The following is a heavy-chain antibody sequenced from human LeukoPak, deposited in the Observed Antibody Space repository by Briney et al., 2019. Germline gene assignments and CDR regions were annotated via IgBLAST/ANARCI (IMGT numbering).Heavy chain of an antibody. J-gene: IGHJ4*02. CDR1: GFTVSSNY. V-gene: IGHV3-53*04. Sequence: GGSLRLSCAASGFTVSSNYMSWVRQAPGKGLEWVSVIYSGGSTYYADSVKGRFTISRHNSKNTLYLQVNSLRAEDTAVYYCARASKKYSSGWYNFDYWGQGTLVTVSS. CDR2: IYSGGST. CDR3: ARASKKYSSGWYNFDY. D-gene: IGHD6-19*01.